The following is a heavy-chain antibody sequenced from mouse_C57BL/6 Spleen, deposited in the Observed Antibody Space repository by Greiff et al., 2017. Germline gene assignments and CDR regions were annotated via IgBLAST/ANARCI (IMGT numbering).Heavy chain of an antibody. CDR3: ARRYYYGSSWGYFDV. CDR1: GFSLSTSGMG. V-gene: IGHV8-12*01. J-gene: IGHJ1*03. CDR2: IYWDDDK. D-gene: IGHD1-1*01. Sequence: QVTLKECGPGILQSSQTLSLTCSFSGFSLSTSGMGVSWIRQPSGKGLEWLAHIYWDDDKRYNPSLKSRLTISKDTSRNQVFLKITSVDTADTATCYCARRYYYGSSWGYFDVWGTGTTVTVSS.